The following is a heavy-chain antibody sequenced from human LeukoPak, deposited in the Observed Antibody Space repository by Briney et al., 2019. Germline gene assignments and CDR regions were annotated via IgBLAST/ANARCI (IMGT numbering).Heavy chain of an antibody. D-gene: IGHD1-26*01. CDR3: TRVNLRGSQYNWFDP. J-gene: IGHJ5*02. V-gene: IGHV1-69*08. CDR2: ITPVIDSA. Sequence: GASVKVSCKTSGGTFRSHIFSWVRQAPGQELEWMGSITPVIDSARYAQKFQGRITITADTSTGTAYLHLSSLTSEDTAIYYCTRVNLRGSQYNWFDPWGQGTLVTVSS. CDR1: GGTFRSHI.